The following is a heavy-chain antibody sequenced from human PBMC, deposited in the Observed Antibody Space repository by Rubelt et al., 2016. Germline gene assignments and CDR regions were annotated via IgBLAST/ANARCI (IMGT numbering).Heavy chain of an antibody. D-gene: IGHD3-10*01. Sequence: EVQLLESGGGLVQPGGSLRLSCAASGFTFSSYGMSWVRQAPGEGPEWVSSISGGAHASYYGESVKGRLTISRDNSKSMLCLQMNSLRAEDTAIYYCAKIGKLAWFGELSAWGQGTLVTVSS. V-gene: IGHV3-23*01. J-gene: IGHJ5*02. CDR1: GFTFSSYG. CDR3: AKIGKLAWFGELSA. CDR2: ISGGAHAS.